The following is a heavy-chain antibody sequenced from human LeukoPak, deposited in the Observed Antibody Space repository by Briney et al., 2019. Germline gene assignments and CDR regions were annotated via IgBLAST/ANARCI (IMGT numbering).Heavy chain of an antibody. CDR2: ISGSGGST. CDR1: GFTFSSYA. Sequence: QAGGSLRLSCAASGFTFSSYAMSWVRQAPGKGLEWVSAISGSGGSTYYADSVKGRFTISRDNSKNTLYLQMNSLRAEDTAVYYCAKLGSHYWYFDLWGRGTLVTVSS. CDR3: AKLGSHYWYFDL. V-gene: IGHV3-23*01. D-gene: IGHD7-27*01. J-gene: IGHJ2*01.